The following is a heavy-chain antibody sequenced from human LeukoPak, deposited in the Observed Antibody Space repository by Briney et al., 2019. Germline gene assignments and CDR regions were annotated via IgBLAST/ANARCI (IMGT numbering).Heavy chain of an antibody. Sequence: ASVKVSCKASAYTFTGYYMHWVRQAPGQGLEWMGWINLKSGGTNYAQKFQGRVTMTRDTSISTAYMELSRLRSDDTAVYYCARVRALRFLEWSLGYWGQGTLVTVSS. CDR3: ARVRALRFLEWSLGY. CDR1: AYTFTGYY. J-gene: IGHJ4*02. CDR2: INLKSGGT. V-gene: IGHV1-2*02. D-gene: IGHD3-3*01.